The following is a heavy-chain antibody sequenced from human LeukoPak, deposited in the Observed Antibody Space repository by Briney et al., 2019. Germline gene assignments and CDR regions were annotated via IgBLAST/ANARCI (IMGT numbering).Heavy chain of an antibody. CDR2: ISYDGSNK. J-gene: IGHJ4*02. D-gene: IGHD2-2*01. CDR3: AKVCGGLSPLFYGPSSCYDY. V-gene: IGHV3-30*18. Sequence: GGSLRLSCAASGFTFSSYGMHWVRQAPGKGLEWVAVISYDGSNKYYADSVKGRFTISRDNAKNSLYLQMNSLRAEDTALYYCAKVCGGLSPLFYGPSSCYDYWGQGTLVTVSS. CDR1: GFTFSSYG.